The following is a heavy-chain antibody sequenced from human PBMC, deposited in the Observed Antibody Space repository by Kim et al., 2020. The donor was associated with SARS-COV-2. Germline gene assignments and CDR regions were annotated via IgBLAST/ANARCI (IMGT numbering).Heavy chain of an antibody. CDR1: GGSISSSSYY. Sequence: SETLSLTCTVSGGSISSSSYYWGWIRQPPGKGLEWIGSIYYSGSTYYNPSLKSRVTISVDTSKNQFSLKLSSVTAADTAVYYCARHLSGWPLTTYNWFDPWGQGTLVTVSS. CDR3: ARHLSGWPLTTYNWFDP. V-gene: IGHV4-39*01. CDR2: IYYSGST. D-gene: IGHD6-19*01. J-gene: IGHJ5*02.